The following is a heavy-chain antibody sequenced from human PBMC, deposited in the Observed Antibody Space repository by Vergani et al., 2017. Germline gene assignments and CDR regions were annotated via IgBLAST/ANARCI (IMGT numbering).Heavy chain of an antibody. CDR2: INPSGGST. CDR3: AAYCGGDCYSSSPYYYYYGMDV. J-gene: IGHJ6*01. V-gene: IGHV1-46*01. Sequence: QVQLVQSGAEVKKPGASVKVSCKASGYTFTSYYMHWVRQAPGQGLEWMGIINPSGGSTSYAQKFQGRVTRTRDTSTSTVYMELSSLRSEDATVYYCAAYCGGDCYSSSPYYYYYGMDVGGQGTTVTVPS. D-gene: IGHD2-21*02. CDR1: GYTFTSYY.